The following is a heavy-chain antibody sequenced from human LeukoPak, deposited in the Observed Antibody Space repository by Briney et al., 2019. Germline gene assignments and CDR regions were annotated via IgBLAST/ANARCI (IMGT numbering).Heavy chain of an antibody. D-gene: IGHD2-15*01. J-gene: IGHJ5*02. V-gene: IGHV1-69*05. Sequence: EASVKVSCKASGGTFSSYAISWVRQAPGQGLEWMGGIIPIFGTANYAQKFQGRVTMTRNTSISTAYMELSSLRSEDTAVYYCARGGRRVVVVAATLDWFDPWGQGTLVTVSS. CDR3: ARGGRRVVVVAATLDWFDP. CDR2: IIPIFGTA. CDR1: GGTFSSYA.